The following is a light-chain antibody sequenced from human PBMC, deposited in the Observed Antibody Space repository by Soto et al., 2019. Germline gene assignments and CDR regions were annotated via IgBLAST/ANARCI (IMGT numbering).Light chain of an antibody. CDR1: QSVSSN. V-gene: IGKV3-15*01. Sequence: EMMMTQSPVTLSVSPGERATLSCRASQSVSSNLAWYQQKPGQAPRLLIYGASTRATGIPARFSGSGSGTEFTLTISSLQSEDFAVYYCQQYNNWPPVTFGQGTKVDI. CDR3: QQYNNWPPVT. J-gene: IGKJ1*01. CDR2: GAS.